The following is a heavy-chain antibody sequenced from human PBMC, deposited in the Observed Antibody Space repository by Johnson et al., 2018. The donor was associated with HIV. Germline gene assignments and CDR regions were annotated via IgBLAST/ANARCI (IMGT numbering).Heavy chain of an antibody. J-gene: IGHJ3*01. CDR2: IYSDGSDT. CDR3: ARKQWLEIPSDAFDV. Sequence: VQLVESGGGLVKPGGSLRLSCAGSGYIFRNYWMHWVRQAPGKGLVWVARIYSDGSDTAYADSVKDRFTISRDNAKKTLYLQMNSLRAEDTAVYYCARKQWLEIPSDAFDVWGQGTMVTVSS. D-gene: IGHD6-19*01. CDR1: GYIFRNYW. V-gene: IGHV3-74*03.